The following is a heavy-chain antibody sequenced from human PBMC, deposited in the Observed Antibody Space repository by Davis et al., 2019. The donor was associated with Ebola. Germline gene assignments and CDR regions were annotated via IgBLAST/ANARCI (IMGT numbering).Heavy chain of an antibody. J-gene: IGHJ4*02. D-gene: IGHD5-24*01. CDR3: AKDRDDYKSKDY. V-gene: IGHV3-23*01. CDR1: RFAFSSYA. CDR2: ISGSGGST. Sequence: GGSLRLSCRASRFAFSSYAMSWVRHAPGKGLEWVSAISGSGGSTYYADSVKGRFTISRDNSKSTLFLQMNSLTAEDTAVYYCAKDRDDYKSKDYWGQGTLVTVSS.